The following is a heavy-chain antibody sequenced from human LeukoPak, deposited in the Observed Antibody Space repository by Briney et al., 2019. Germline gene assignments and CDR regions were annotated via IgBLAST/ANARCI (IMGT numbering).Heavy chain of an antibody. D-gene: IGHD5-18*01. V-gene: IGHV1-2*02. CDR1: GYTFTDYY. Sequence: ASVQDSCKASGYTFTDYYLHWVRQPPAQGIEWEGWINPNGGGTNYALTFQSKNSMTTDKSISTAYMDLNSLRSYDTAVYYYAIVGAIVLWGQGTLVTVSS. CDR3: AIVGAIVL. J-gene: IGHJ1*01. CDR2: INPNGGGT.